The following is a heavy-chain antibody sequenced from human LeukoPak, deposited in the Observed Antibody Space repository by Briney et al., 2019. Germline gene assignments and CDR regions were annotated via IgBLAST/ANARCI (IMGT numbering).Heavy chain of an antibody. D-gene: IGHD5-24*01. V-gene: IGHV4-59*08. CDR3: ARGTGGYNSPFDH. CDR1: GGSISPYY. Sequence: SETLSLTCTVSGGSISPYYWSWIRQPPGKGLEWIGYIYYSGSTDYNPSLKSRVTISVDTSKNQFSLKLTSVTAADTAVCYCARGTGGYNSPFDHWGQGTLVTVSS. J-gene: IGHJ4*02. CDR2: IYYSGST.